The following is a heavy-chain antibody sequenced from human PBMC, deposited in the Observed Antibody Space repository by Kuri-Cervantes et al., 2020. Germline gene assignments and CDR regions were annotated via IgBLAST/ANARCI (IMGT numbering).Heavy chain of an antibody. CDR3: ASRYCRTTSCRLFGLDV. J-gene: IGHJ6*02. CDR1: GGTFSSSV. D-gene: IGHD2-2*01. CDR2: LFPLFGTV. Sequence: SVKVSCKASGGTFSSSVLSWVRQAPGQGLEWMGGLFPLFGTVRYAQKFQGRLTITADQSTNTAYVELSSLRSEDTAVYYCASRYCRTTSCRLFGLDVWGPGTAVTVSS. V-gene: IGHV1-69*13.